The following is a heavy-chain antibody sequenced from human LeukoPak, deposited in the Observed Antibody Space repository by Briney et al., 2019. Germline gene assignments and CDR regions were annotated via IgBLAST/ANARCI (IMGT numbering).Heavy chain of an antibody. CDR1: GFTFSSYA. J-gene: IGHJ3*02. CDR3: AKDKWQTQPDAFDI. V-gene: IGHV3-30-3*01. D-gene: IGHD5-12*01. Sequence: GGSLRLSCAASGFTFSSYAMHWVRQAPGKGLEWVAVISYDGSNKYYADSVKGRFTISRDNFKNTLYLQINSLRAEDTAVYYCAKDKWQTQPDAFDIWGQGTMVTVSS. CDR2: ISYDGSNK.